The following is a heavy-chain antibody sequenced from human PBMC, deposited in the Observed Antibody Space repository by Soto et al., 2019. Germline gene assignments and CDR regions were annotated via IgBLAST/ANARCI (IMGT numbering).Heavy chain of an antibody. CDR3: ARGAYSTLWYYYGMDV. Sequence: SETLSLTCAVSGGSISSNNWWSWLRQPPGKGLEWIGEIHHSGSTNYKPSLKSRVTISVDKSKNQFPLKLSSVTAADTAVYYCARGAYSTLWYYYGMDVWGQGTTVTVSS. V-gene: IGHV4-4*02. D-gene: IGHD4-4*01. J-gene: IGHJ6*02. CDR2: IHHSGST. CDR1: GGSISSNNW.